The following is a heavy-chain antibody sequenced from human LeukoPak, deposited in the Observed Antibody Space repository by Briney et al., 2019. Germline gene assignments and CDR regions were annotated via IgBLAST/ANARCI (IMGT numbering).Heavy chain of an antibody. D-gene: IGHD5-12*01. V-gene: IGHV5-51*01. J-gene: IGHJ4*02. CDR1: GYSFTAYW. CDR3: ARRGYSGYGELDY. CDR2: IYPGDSDT. Sequence: GESLKISCMGSGYSFTAYWIGWVRQMPGNGLEWMGIIYPGDSDTRYSPSFQGQVTISADKSISTAYLQWSSLKASDTAMYYCARRGYSGYGELDYWGQGTLVTVSS.